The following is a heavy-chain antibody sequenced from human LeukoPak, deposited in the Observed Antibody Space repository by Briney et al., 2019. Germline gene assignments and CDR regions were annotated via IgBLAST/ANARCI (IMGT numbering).Heavy chain of an antibody. V-gene: IGHV6-1*01. CDR3: ARGVGWYRTSLSWFDP. D-gene: IGHD6-19*01. CDR1: GDSVSSNSAA. Sequence: SQTLSLTCALSGDSVSSNSAAWNWIRQSPSRGLEWLGWTYYRSKWYNDYAVSVKSRITINPDTSKNQFSLQLNSVTPEDTSVYYCARGVGWYRTSLSWFDPWGQGTLVTVSS. CDR2: TYYRSKWYN. J-gene: IGHJ5*02.